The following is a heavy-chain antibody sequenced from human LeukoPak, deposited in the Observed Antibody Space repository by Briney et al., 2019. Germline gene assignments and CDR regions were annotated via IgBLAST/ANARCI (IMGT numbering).Heavy chain of an antibody. Sequence: ASVKVSCKASGYTFTSYYMHWVRQAPGQGLEWMGWMNPNSGNTGYAQKFQGRVTMTRNTSISTAYMELSSLRSEDTAVYYCARAKLRWSRTPIDYWGQGTLVTVSS. CDR1: GYTFTSYY. D-gene: IGHD4-23*01. CDR3: ARAKLRWSRTPIDY. CDR2: MNPNSGNT. J-gene: IGHJ4*02. V-gene: IGHV1-8*02.